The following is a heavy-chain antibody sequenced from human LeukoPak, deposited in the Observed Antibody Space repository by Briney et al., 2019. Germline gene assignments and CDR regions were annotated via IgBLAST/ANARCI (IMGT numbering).Heavy chain of an antibody. D-gene: IGHD3-10*01. V-gene: IGHV4-38-2*02. CDR1: GYSISSGYY. Sequence: NPSETLSLTCTVSGYSISSGYYWGWTRQPPGKGLEWIGSIYHNGNTYYNPSLKSRVTISVDTSKNQFSLKLTSVTAADTAVYYCARVYGWFGEIDAFDMWGQGTMVTVSS. CDR3: ARVYGWFGEIDAFDM. J-gene: IGHJ3*02. CDR2: IYHNGNT.